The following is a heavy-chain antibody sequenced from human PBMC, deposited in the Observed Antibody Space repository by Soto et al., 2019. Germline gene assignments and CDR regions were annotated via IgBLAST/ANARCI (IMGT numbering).Heavy chain of an antibody. V-gene: IGHV1-69*13. CDR1: GGTFSSYA. CDR2: IIPIFGTA. D-gene: IGHD2-15*01. CDR3: ARTSAGPIVVVVAATPYGMDV. Sequence: SVKVSCKASGGTFSSYAISWVRQAPGQGLEWMGGIIPIFGTANYAQKFQGRVTITADESTSTAYMELSSLRSEDTAVYYCARTSAGPIVVVVAATPYGMDVWGQGTTVTAP. J-gene: IGHJ6*02.